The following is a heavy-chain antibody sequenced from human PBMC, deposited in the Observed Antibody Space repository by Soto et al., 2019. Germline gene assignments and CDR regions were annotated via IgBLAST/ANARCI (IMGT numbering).Heavy chain of an antibody. J-gene: IGHJ3*02. V-gene: IGHV1-69*02. CDR3: ARGFSYGIRGSDAFDI. D-gene: IGHD3-10*01. Sequence: GASVKVSCKASGGTFSSYTISWVRQAPGQGLEWMGRIIPILGIANYAQKFQGRVTITADTSTSTVYMELSSLRSEDTAVYYCARGFSYGIRGSDAFDIWGQGTMVTVSS. CDR2: IIPILGIA. CDR1: GGTFSSYT.